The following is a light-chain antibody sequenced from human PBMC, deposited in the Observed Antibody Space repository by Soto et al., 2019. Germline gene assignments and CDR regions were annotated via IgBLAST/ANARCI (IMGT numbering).Light chain of an antibody. CDR2: DAS. CDR3: QQYAISPLT. V-gene: IGKV3-20*01. Sequence: ENVLTQSPGTLSLSPGERATLSCRASQSVARKYLAWYQQKAGQSPRLLIYDASNRATGIPDRFSGSGSGSDFTLTISRLEPEDFAVYFCQQYAISPLTSGGGTKLEIK. CDR1: QSVARKY. J-gene: IGKJ4*01.